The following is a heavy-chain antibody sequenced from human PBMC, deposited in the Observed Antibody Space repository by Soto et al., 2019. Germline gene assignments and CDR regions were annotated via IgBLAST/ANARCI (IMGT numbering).Heavy chain of an antibody. D-gene: IGHD5-12*01. V-gene: IGHV1-8*01. CDR1: GSSFPDFD. CDR3: ARPPWGIIVAPDF. CDR2: MNPGYNQH. J-gene: IGHJ4*02. Sequence: ASVKVSCKTSGSSFPDFDIDWVLQAAGQVLEWMGWMNPGYNQHVYTQKFRGRVTVSTDRSITTTYMELSSLTSDDTAVYYCARPPWGIIVAPDFWAQASLITVSS.